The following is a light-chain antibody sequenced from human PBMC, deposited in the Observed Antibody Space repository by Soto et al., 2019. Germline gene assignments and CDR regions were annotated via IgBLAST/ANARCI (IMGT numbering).Light chain of an antibody. J-gene: IGKJ4*01. V-gene: IGKV1-33*01. CDR1: QDINKY. CDR2: DAS. Sequence: DIQMTQSPSSLSASVGDRITITCQASQDINKYLNWYQQKLGKAPKLLIYDASNLQRGVPSRFSGSGSGTHFSLSISSLQPEDIATYYCQQSENGPLTFGGGTKVDNK. CDR3: QQSENGPLT.